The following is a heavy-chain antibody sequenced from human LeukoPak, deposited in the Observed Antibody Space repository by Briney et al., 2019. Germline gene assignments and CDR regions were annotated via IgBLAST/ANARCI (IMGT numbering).Heavy chain of an antibody. CDR1: GGSISSYY. CDR3: ARGAKRYCSGGSCSYFDY. J-gene: IGHJ4*02. V-gene: IGHV4-59*01. D-gene: IGHD2-15*01. CDR2: IYYSGST. Sequence: SETLSLTCTVSGGSISSYYWSWIRQPPGKGLEWIGYIYYSGSTNYNPSLKSRVTISVDTSKNQFSLKLSSVTAADTAVYYCARGAKRYCSGGSCSYFDYWGQGTLVTVSS.